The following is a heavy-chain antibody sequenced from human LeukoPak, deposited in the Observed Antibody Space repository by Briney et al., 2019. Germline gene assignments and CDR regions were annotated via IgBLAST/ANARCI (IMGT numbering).Heavy chain of an antibody. CDR1: GYTFTGYY. V-gene: IGHV1-2*02. Sequence: ASVKVSCKTSGYTFTGYYMHWVRQAPGQGLEWMGWINPNSGGTNYAQKFQGRVTMTRDTSISTAYMELRSLTSDDTAVYYCARDEDYGIFVNIDYWGQGTLVTVSS. CDR2: INPNSGGT. J-gene: IGHJ4*02. D-gene: IGHD4-17*01. CDR3: ARDEDYGIFVNIDY.